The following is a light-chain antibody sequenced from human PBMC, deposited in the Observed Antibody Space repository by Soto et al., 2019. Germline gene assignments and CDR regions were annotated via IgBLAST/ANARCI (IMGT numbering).Light chain of an antibody. V-gene: IGKV1-39*01. CDR2: AAS. CDR1: QTITTF. J-gene: IGKJ3*01. CDR3: QQSYTTPFT. Sequence: DIQMTQSPSSLSASVGDRDTITCRANQTITTFLNWYQHKPGKAPALLIYAASYLQRGVPSRFSASGSGTEFTLTVSSLEPEDFSTYYCQQSYTTPFTFGPGTQVVFK.